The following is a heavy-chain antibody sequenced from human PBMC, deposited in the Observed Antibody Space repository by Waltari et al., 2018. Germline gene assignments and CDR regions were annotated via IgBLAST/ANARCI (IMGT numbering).Heavy chain of an antibody. CDR2: IWYDGSNK. CDR1: GFTFSRYG. V-gene: IGHV3-30*18. D-gene: IGHD3-10*01. Sequence: QVQLVESGGGVVQPGRSLRLSCAASGFTFSRYGMHWVRQAPGKGLEWVAVIWYDGSNKYYADSVKGRFTISRDNSKNTLYLQMNSLRAEDTAMYYCAKIKGSSRGYFDLWGRGTLVTVSS. CDR3: AKIKGSSRGYFDL. J-gene: IGHJ2*01.